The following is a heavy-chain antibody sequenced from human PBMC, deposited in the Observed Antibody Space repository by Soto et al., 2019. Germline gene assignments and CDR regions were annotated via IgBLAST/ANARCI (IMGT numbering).Heavy chain of an antibody. CDR1: GYTSTRYG. V-gene: IGHV1-18*04. Sequence: QVQLVQSGAEVKKPGASVKVSCKASGYTSTRYGISWVRQAPGQGLEWMGWISVNNGNTNYAQNLQGRVTMITDTTTRTAYMELRSLRSDDTAVYYCARDDDGRSILNLWGQGTLVTVSS. J-gene: IGHJ4*02. CDR3: ARDDDGRSILNL. CDR2: ISVNNGNT. D-gene: IGHD3-3*02.